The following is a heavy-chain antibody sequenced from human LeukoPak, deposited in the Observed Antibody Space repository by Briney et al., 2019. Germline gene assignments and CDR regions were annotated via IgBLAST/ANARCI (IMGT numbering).Heavy chain of an antibody. Sequence: PSETLSLTCAVYGGSFSGYYWSWIRQPPGKGLEWIGEINHSGNTNYNPSLKSRVIISVDTSKNQFSLKLSSVTAADTAVYHCARPQMATTPGRFDYWGQGTLVTVSS. CDR2: INHSGNT. D-gene: IGHD5-24*01. V-gene: IGHV4-34*01. CDR1: GGSFSGYY. J-gene: IGHJ4*02. CDR3: ARPQMATTPGRFDY.